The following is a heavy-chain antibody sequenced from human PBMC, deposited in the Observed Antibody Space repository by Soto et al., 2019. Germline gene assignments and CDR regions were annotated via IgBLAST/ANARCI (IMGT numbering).Heavy chain of an antibody. Sequence: ASVKVSCKVSGYTLTELSMHWVRQAPGKGLEWMGGFDPEDGETIYAQKFQGRVTMTEDTSTDTAYMELSSLRSEDTAVYYCATHSGSYPSSHYGMDVWGQGTTVTVS. CDR3: ATHSGSYPSSHYGMDV. CDR1: GYTLTELS. D-gene: IGHD1-26*01. V-gene: IGHV1-24*01. CDR2: FDPEDGET. J-gene: IGHJ6*02.